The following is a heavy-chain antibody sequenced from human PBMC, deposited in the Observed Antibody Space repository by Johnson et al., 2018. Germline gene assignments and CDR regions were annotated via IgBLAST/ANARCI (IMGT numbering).Heavy chain of an antibody. Sequence: VQLVQSGGGLVKPGWSLRLSCAASGFTFSSYAMSWVRQTPGKGLEWVSVISGSGGSTYYADYVKGRFTVSRDNSKNTLYLQMNSLRAEDTAVYYCAKGESSGWSPSGNFQHWGQGTRVTVSS. D-gene: IGHD6-19*01. CDR2: ISGSGGST. V-gene: IGHV3-23*04. CDR3: AKGESSGWSPSGNFQH. CDR1: GFTFSSYA. J-gene: IGHJ1*01.